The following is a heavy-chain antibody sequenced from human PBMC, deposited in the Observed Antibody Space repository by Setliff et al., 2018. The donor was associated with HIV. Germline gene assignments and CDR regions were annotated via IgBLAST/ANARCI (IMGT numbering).Heavy chain of an antibody. CDR3: ARRRGQKATGWYYFDF. J-gene: IGHJ4*02. V-gene: IGHV4-39*01. CDR1: GGSISSSSYY. CDR2: IPYSGST. D-gene: IGHD6-19*01. Sequence: PSETLSLTCTVSGGSISSSSYYWGWIRQPPGKGLEWIVSIPYSGSTYYNPSLKTRVTISVDTSKNQFSLKLSSVTAGDSALYYCARRRGQKATGWYYFDFWGQGALVTVSS.